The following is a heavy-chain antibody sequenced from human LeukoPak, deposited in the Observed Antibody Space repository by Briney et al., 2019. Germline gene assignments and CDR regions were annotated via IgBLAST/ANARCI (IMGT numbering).Heavy chain of an antibody. CDR3: ARDSLPAVPAAMGLAFDI. J-gene: IGHJ3*02. CDR2: IIPIFGTA. Sequence: SVKVSCKASGGTFSSYAISWVRQAPGQGLEWMGGIIPIFGTANYAQKFQGRVTITADESTSTAYMELSSLRSEDTAVYYCARDSLPAVPAAMGLAFDIWGQGTMVTVSS. D-gene: IGHD2-2*01. CDR1: GGTFSSYA. V-gene: IGHV1-69*13.